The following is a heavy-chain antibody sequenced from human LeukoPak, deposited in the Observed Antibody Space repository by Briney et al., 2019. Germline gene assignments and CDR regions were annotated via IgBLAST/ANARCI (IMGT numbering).Heavy chain of an antibody. CDR3: ASKIGRGSYYVVESVAATAQQTQWGEIDY. CDR1: GGSISSSSYY. Sequence: PSQTLSLTCTVSGGSISSSSYYWGWIRQPPGKGLEWIGSIYYSGSTYYNPSLKSRVTISVDTSKNQFSLKLSSVTAADTAVYYCASKIGRGSYYVVESVAATAQQTQWGEIDYWGQGTLVTVSS. D-gene: IGHD1-26*01. J-gene: IGHJ4*02. V-gene: IGHV4-39*07. CDR2: IYYSGST.